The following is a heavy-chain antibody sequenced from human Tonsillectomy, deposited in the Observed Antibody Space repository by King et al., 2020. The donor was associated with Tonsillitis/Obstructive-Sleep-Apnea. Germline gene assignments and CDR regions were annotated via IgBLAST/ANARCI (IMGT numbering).Heavy chain of an antibody. CDR2: IYYSGST. Sequence: QLQESGPGLVKPSETLSLTCTVSGGSISSYYWSWIRQPPGKGLAWIGYIYYSGSTNYNPSLKSRVTISVDTSKNQFSLKLSSVTAADTAVYYCARTRYSYGYHFDYWGQGTLVTVSS. CDR3: ARTRYSYGYHFDY. V-gene: IGHV4-59*08. J-gene: IGHJ4*02. CDR1: GGSISSYY. D-gene: IGHD5-18*01.